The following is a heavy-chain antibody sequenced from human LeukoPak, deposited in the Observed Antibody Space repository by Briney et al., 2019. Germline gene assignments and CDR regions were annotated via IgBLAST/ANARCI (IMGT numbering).Heavy chain of an antibody. CDR3: ARDQTGIAAAGIMN. Sequence: GGSLRLSCAASGFTFSSYWMSWVRQAPGKGLEWVANIKQDGSEKYYVDSVKGRFTISRDNAKNSLYLQMNSLRAEDTAVYYCARDQTGIAAAGIMNWGQGTLVTVSS. CDR2: IKQDGSEK. V-gene: IGHV3-7*01. D-gene: IGHD6-13*01. J-gene: IGHJ4*02. CDR1: GFTFSSYW.